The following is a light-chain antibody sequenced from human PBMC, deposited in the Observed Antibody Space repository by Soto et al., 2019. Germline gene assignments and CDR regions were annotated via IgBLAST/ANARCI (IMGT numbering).Light chain of an antibody. V-gene: IGLV2-23*01. CDR1: SSDVGSYNL. CDR2: EDN. CDR3: CSYAGSSTYYV. Sequence: QSALTQPASVSGSPGQSITISCTGTSSDVGSYNLVSWYQQHPGKAPKVMIYEDNKRPSGVSNRFSGSKSGNTASLTISGLQAEDEADYYCCSYAGSSTYYVFGTGTQLTVL. J-gene: IGLJ1*01.